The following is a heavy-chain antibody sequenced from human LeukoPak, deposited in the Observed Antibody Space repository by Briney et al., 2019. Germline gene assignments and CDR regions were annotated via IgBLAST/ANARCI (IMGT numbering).Heavy chain of an antibody. D-gene: IGHD3-10*01. CDR3: ARVSGSVFYSGSGSYYNSPFDY. CDR2: IYYSGTT. CDR1: GGSISSSSHY. V-gene: IGHV4-39*07. Sequence: SETLSLTCTVSGGSISSSSHYWGWIRQPPGKGLEWIGNIYYSGTTYYNLSLKSRVTISVDTSKNRFSLKLSSVTAADTAVYYCARVSGSVFYSGSGSYYNSPFDYWGQGTLVTVSS. J-gene: IGHJ4*02.